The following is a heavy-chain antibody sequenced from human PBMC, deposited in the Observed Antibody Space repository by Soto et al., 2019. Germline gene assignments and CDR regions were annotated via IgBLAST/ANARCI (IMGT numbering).Heavy chain of an antibody. CDR3: ALGEGIRLPSMDV. Sequence: QVQLVQSGAEVKKPGASVKVSCKASGYTFTSYGISWVRQAPGQGLEWMGWISAYNGNTNYAQKLQGRVTMTTDAAPSTAYMELRRLRSDDTAVYYCALGEGIRLPSMDVWGQGTKVTVSS. CDR1: GYTFTSYG. V-gene: IGHV1-18*04. D-gene: IGHD5-18*01. J-gene: IGHJ6*02. CDR2: ISAYNGNT.